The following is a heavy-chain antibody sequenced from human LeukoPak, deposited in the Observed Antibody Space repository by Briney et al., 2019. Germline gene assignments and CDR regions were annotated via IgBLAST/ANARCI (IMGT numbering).Heavy chain of an antibody. D-gene: IGHD3-10*02. CDR3: AELGITMIGGV. V-gene: IGHV3-30*02. CDR1: GFTFSSYG. Sequence: PGGSLRLSCAASGFTFSSYGMHWVRQAPGKGLEWVAFIRNDGSNKYYADSVKGRFTISRDNSKNKLYLQMNSLRAEDTAVYYCAELGITMIGGVWGKGTTVTISS. CDR2: IRNDGSNK. J-gene: IGHJ6*04.